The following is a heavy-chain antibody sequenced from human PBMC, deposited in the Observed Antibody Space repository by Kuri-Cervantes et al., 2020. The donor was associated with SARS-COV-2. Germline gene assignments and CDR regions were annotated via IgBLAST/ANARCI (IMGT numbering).Heavy chain of an antibody. D-gene: IGHD2-8*01. V-gene: IGHV3-21*01. J-gene: IGHJ4*02. CDR1: GFTFSSYS. Sequence: GESLKISCAASGFTFSSYSMNWVRQAPGKGLEWVSSISSSSSYIYYADPVKGRFTISRDNAKNSLYLQMNSLRAEDTAVYYCARESALLSLDYWGQGTLVTVSS. CDR3: ARESALLSLDY. CDR2: ISSSSSYI.